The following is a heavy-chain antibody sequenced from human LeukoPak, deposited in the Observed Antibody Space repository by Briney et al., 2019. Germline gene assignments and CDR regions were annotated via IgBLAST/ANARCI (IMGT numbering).Heavy chain of an antibody. V-gene: IGHV3-7*01. D-gene: IGHD4-17*01. CDR1: GFTFSSYW. J-gene: IGHJ5*02. CDR2: IKQNGSEK. CDR3: ARDLGYGDPSLGA. Sequence: GGSLRLSCAASGFTFSSYWMSWVRQAPGKGLEWVANIKQNGSEKYYVDSVKGRFTISRDNAKNSLYLQMNSLRAEDTAVYYCARDLGYGDPSLGAWGQGTPVTVSS.